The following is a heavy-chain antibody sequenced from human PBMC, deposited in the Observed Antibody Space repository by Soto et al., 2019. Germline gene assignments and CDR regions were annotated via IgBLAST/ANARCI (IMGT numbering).Heavy chain of an antibody. CDR1: GGSFIGYY. D-gene: IGHD5-12*01. CDR2: INHSGST. J-gene: IGHJ4*02. V-gene: IGHV4-34*01. CDR3: ARANDGYNWDY. Sequence: QVQLQQWGAGLLKPSETLSLTCAVYGGSFIGYYWSWIRQPPGKGLEWIGEINHSGSTNYNPSLKSRDTISVDTSKNQFSLKLSSVTAADTAVYYCARANDGYNWDYWGQGTLVTVSS.